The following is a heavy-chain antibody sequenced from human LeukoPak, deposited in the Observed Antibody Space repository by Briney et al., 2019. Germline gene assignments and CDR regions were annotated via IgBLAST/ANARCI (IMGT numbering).Heavy chain of an antibody. V-gene: IGHV3-48*01. D-gene: IGHD3-22*01. J-gene: IGHJ4*02. CDR1: GFTFSSYS. CDR3: ARDQGYYDSSGSDY. Sequence: PGRSLRLSCAASGFTFSSYSMNWVRQAPGEGLEWVSYISSSSSTIYYADSVKGRFTISRDNAKNSLYLQMNSLRAEDTAVYYCARDQGYYDSSGSDYWGQGTLVTVSS. CDR2: ISSSSSTI.